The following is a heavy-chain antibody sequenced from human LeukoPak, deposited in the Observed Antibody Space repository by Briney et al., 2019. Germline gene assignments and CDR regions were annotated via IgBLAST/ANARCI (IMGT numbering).Heavy chain of an antibody. J-gene: IGHJ4*02. Sequence: SETLSLTCTVSGASISSYYWSWIRQPPGKGLEWIGYVYYSGSTNYNPSLKSRVSISVDTSKNQFSLNLSSVTAADTAVYYCAAFRQWSVILDYWGQGTLVTVSS. D-gene: IGHD3-22*01. CDR3: AAFRQWSVILDY. CDR2: VYYSGST. CDR1: GASISSYY. V-gene: IGHV4-59*08.